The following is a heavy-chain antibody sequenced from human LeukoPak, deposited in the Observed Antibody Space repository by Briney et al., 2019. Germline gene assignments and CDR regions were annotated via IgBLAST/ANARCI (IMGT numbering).Heavy chain of an antibody. V-gene: IGHV4-59*11. CDR2: IYYSGST. CDR3: AGHCGGDCYSKAFQH. Sequence: PSETLSLTCTVSGGSISSHYWSWIRQPPGKGLEWIGYIYYSGSTNYNPSLKSRVTISVDTSKNQFSLKLSSVTAADTAVYYCAGHCGGDCYSKAFQHWGQGTLVTVSS. J-gene: IGHJ1*01. CDR1: GGSISSHY. D-gene: IGHD2-21*02.